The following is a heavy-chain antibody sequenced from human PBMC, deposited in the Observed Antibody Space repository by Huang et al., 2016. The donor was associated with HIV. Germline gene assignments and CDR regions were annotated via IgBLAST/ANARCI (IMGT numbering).Heavy chain of an antibody. Sequence: QVQLQQWGPGLLKPSETLSLKCAVYGGSFNNYYWSWIRQSPGKGPEWIGEMNHRGKSTHNPSLRSRITMSIDTSKSQFYLNLASVTTADTGVYYCARPKMIDGTPDSSWNYFDSWGQGTLVIVSS. J-gene: IGHJ4*02. CDR3: ARPKMIDGTPDSSWNYFDS. D-gene: IGHD2-21*01. CDR2: MNHRGKS. V-gene: IGHV4-34*02. CDR1: GGSFNNYY.